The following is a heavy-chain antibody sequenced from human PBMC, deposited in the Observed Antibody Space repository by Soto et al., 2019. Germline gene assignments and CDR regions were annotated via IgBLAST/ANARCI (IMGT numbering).Heavy chain of an antibody. Sequence: GGSLRLSCAASGFTFSSYSMNWVRQAPGKGLEWVSSISSSSSYIYYADSEKGRFTISRDNAKNSLYLQMNSLRAEDTAVYYCARDARIAARPDGWFDPWGQGTLVTVSS. D-gene: IGHD6-6*01. V-gene: IGHV3-21*01. CDR1: GFTFSSYS. CDR2: ISSSSSYI. CDR3: ARDARIAARPDGWFDP. J-gene: IGHJ5*02.